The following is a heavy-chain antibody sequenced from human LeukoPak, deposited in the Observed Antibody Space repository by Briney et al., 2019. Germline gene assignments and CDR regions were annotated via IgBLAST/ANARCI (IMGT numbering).Heavy chain of an antibody. CDR3: ARVSYRDGYFDY. CDR2: ISSSSSYI. V-gene: IGHV3-21*01. J-gene: IGHJ4*02. CDR1: GFTFSRYA. D-gene: IGHD1-14*01. Sequence: PGGSLRLSCSASGFTFSRYAMHWVRQAPGKGLEWVSSISSSSSYIYYADSVKGRFTISRDNAKNSLYLQMNSLRAEDTAVYYCARVSYRDGYFDYWGQGTLVTVSS.